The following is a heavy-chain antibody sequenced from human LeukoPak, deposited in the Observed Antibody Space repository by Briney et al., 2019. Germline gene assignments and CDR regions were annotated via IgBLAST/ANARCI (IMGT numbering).Heavy chain of an antibody. Sequence: AAVKVSCKVSGYTLTELSMHCVRQAPGKGFEWMGGFDPEDGETIYAQKFQGRVTMTEVTSTDTAYRELSSLRSEDAAVYYCATHGYSSSYWGQETLVTVPS. J-gene: IGHJ4*02. CDR1: GYTLTELS. CDR3: ATHGYSSSY. CDR2: FDPEDGET. V-gene: IGHV1-24*01. D-gene: IGHD6-13*01.